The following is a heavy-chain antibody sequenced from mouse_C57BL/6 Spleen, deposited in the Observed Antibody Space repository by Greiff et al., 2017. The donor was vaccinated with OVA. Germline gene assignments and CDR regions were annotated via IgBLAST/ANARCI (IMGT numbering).Heavy chain of an antibody. J-gene: IGHJ2*01. D-gene: IGHD1-1*01. Sequence: QVQLQQSGPELVKPGASVKISCKASGYAFSSSWMNWVKQRPGKGLEWIGRIYPGDGDTNYNGKFKGKATLTADKSSSTAYMQLSSLTSEDSAVYFCARQTPYYGSLDYWGQGTTLTVSS. CDR1: GYAFSSSW. V-gene: IGHV1-82*01. CDR2: IYPGDGDT. CDR3: ARQTPYYGSLDY.